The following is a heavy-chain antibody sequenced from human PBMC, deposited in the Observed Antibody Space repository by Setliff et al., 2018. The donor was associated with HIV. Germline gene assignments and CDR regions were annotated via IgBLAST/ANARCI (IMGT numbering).Heavy chain of an antibody. CDR1: GGTFSSYA. V-gene: IGHV1-69*05. CDR3: ARGGYYYGSAVYYVYV. CDR2: IIPIFGTA. J-gene: IGHJ6*03. Sequence: SVKVSCQASGGTFSSYAISWVRQATGQGLEWMGGIIPIFGTAKYAQKSQGRVTITTDESTSTAYIELSSLRSEDTAVYYCARGGYYYGSAVYYVYVWGKGTTVTVSS. D-gene: IGHD3-10*01.